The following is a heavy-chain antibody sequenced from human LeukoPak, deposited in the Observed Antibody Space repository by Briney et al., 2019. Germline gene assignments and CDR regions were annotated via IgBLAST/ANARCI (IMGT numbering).Heavy chain of an antibody. V-gene: IGHV3-23*01. J-gene: IGHJ6*02. CDR2: ISGSGGST. D-gene: IGHD3-10*01. CDR1: GFTFSIYA. CDR3: AKGSGSYIYGMDV. Sequence: GGSLRLSCAASGFTFSIYAMSRVRQAPGKGLEWVSTISGSGGSTYYADSVKGRFTISRDNSKNTLYLQMNSLRAEDTAVYYCAKGSGSYIYGMDVWGQGTTVTVSS.